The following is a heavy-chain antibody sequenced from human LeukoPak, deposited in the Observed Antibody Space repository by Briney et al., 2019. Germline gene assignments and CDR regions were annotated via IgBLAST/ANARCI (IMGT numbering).Heavy chain of an antibody. D-gene: IGHD2-21*01. Sequence: ASVKVSCKASGYTFTRYYMHWVRQAPVHGLEWMGGVYPNTVVTHDAHKFPGRVTLSRDTSICTESTELSRLRSDDTAGYYPARDFTVLLLGEENFYDIWGQGTMVTVSS. CDR2: VYPNTVVT. J-gene: IGHJ3*02. CDR1: GYTFTRYY. CDR3: ARDFTVLLLGEENFYDI. V-gene: IGHV1-2*02.